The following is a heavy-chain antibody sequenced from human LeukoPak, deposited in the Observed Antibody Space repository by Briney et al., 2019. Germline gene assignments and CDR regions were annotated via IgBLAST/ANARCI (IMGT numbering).Heavy chain of an antibody. CDR1: GFTFSSYG. J-gene: IGHJ4*02. CDR2: ISYDGSNK. Sequence: GRSLRLSCAASGFTFSSYGMHWVRQAPGKGLEWVAVISYDGSNKYYVDSVKGRFTISRDNSKNTLYLQMNGLRGEDTALYYCAKSGCSGTSCYVNFWGQGTLVTVSS. CDR3: AKSGCSGTSCYVNF. D-gene: IGHD2-2*01. V-gene: IGHV3-30*18.